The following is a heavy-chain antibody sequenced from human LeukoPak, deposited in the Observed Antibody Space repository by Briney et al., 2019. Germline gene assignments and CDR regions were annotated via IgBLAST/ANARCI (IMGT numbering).Heavy chain of an antibody. CDR2: MWYDGSDK. CDR3: ARDSCSSTSCPGHNAFDI. V-gene: IGHV3-33*01. D-gene: IGHD2-2*01. CDR1: RFTFSNYA. Sequence: PGGSLRLSCTASRFTFSNYAMHWVRQAPGKGLEWVAIMWYDGSDKYNADSAKGRFTISRDNSENTLYLQMNSLRAEDTGVYYCARDSCSSTSCPGHNAFDIWGQGTMVTVSS. J-gene: IGHJ3*02.